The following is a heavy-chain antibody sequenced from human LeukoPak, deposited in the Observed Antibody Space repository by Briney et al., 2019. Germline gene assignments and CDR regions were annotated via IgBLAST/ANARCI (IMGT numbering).Heavy chain of an antibody. J-gene: IGHJ4*02. Sequence: GGSLRLSCAASGFSFSNYWMSWVRQAPGKGLEWVSSISSSSSYIYYADSVKGRFTISRDNAKNSLYLQMNSLRAEDTAVYYCARETYYYDSSGVIDYWGQGTLVTVSS. CDR2: ISSSSSYI. D-gene: IGHD3-22*01. V-gene: IGHV3-21*01. CDR3: ARETYYYDSSGVIDY. CDR1: GFSFSNYW.